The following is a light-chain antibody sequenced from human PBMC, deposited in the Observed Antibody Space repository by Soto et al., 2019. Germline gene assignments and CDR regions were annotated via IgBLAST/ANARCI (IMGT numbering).Light chain of an antibody. V-gene: IGKV3-11*01. CDR1: QSVSTY. CDR2: DAS. J-gene: IGKJ5*01. CDR3: QQRRSWPPTIT. Sequence: EIVLTQSPATLSLSPGERATLSCRASQSVSTYLAWYQQRPGQAPRLLIYDASSRATDIPPRFSGSGSGTDFTLTISSLEPEDFAVDYCQQRRSWPPTITFGQGTRLDIK.